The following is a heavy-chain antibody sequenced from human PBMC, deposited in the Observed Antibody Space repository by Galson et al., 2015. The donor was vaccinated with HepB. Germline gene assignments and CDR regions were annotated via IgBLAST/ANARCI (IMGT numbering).Heavy chain of an antibody. V-gene: IGHV1-18*01. CDR3: ARDHHPPEIVVVPAANYGMDV. J-gene: IGHJ6*02. D-gene: IGHD2-2*01. CDR1: GYTFTSYG. Sequence: SVKVSCKASGYTFTSYGISWVRQAPGQGLEWMGWISAYNGNTNYAQKLQGRVTMTTDTSTSTAYMELRSLRSDDTAVYYCARDHHPPEIVVVPAANYGMDVWGQGTTVTVSS. CDR2: ISAYNGNT.